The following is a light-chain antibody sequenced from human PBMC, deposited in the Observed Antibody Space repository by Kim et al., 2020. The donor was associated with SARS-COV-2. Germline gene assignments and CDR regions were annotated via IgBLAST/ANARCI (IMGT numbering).Light chain of an antibody. J-gene: IGLJ1*01. V-gene: IGLV2-11*01. Sequence: GQSVNSSCTRASSDVGGYNYVSWYQQHPGKAPKLMIYDVSKRPSGVPDRFSGSKSGNTASLTISGLQAEDEADYYCCSYAGSYTYVFGTGTKVTVL. CDR1: SSDVGGYNY. CDR3: CSYAGSYTYV. CDR2: DVS.